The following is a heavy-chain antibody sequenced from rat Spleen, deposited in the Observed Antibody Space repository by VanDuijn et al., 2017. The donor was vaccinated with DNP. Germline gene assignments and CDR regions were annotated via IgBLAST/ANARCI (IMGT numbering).Heavy chain of an antibody. CDR3: ARWTRYFDY. V-gene: IGHV3-1*01. CDR1: GYSLTSNY. Sequence: EVQLQESGPGLVKPSQSLSLTCSVTGYSLTSNYWGWIRKFPGNKMEWIGHITYTGSTNYNPSLKSRISITRDTSKNHFFLHLNSVTTEDTATYYCARWTRYFDYWGQGVMVTVSS. D-gene: IGHD1-7*01. CDR2: ITYTGST. J-gene: IGHJ2*01.